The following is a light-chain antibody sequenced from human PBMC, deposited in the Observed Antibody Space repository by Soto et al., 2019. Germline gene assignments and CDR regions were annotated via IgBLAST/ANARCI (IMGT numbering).Light chain of an antibody. CDR3: SSYDSSLSGHV. V-gene: IGLV2-8*01. CDR1: SSDVGGYNY. CDR2: EVS. Sequence: QSVLTQPPSASGSPGQSVTISCTGTSSDVGGYNYVSWYQQHPGRAPKLMIYEVSKRPSGVPDRFSGSKSGNTASLTVSGLQAEDEADYYRSSYDSSLSGHVFGTGTKVTVL. J-gene: IGLJ1*01.